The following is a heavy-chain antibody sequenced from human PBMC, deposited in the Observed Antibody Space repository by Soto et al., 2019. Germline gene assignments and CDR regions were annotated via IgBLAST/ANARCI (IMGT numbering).Heavy chain of an antibody. CDR2: IYYSGSA. J-gene: IGHJ5*02. CDR1: GGSISSGDYC. V-gene: IGHV4-39*01. Sequence: PSETLSLTCTVSGGSISSGDYCWSWIRQPPGKGLEWIGSIYYSGSAYYSPSLKSRVTMSVDTSKNQLSLELRSVTAADTAVYYCARLHCNSPNCVPLDPWGQGTLVTVSS. D-gene: IGHD2-2*01. CDR3: ARLHCNSPNCVPLDP.